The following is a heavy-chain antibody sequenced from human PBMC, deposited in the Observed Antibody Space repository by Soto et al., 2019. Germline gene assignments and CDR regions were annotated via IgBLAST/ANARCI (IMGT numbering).Heavy chain of an antibody. V-gene: IGHV3-7*01. J-gene: IGHJ6*02. CDR3: ARDADASGWYHYGMDV. CDR2: IKQDGYEK. Sequence: PGGTLRLSCAASGFTLSSYWMNWVRQAPGKGLEWVANIKQDGYEKYYVGSVRGRFFISRDNAKNSLYLQLNSLRAEDTAVYYCARDADASGWYHYGMDVWGQGTLVTVSS. CDR1: GFTLSSYW. D-gene: IGHD6-19*01.